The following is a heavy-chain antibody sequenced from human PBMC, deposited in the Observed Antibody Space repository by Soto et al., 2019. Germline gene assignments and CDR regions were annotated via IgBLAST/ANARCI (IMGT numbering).Heavy chain of an antibody. Sequence: GGSLRLSCAASGFTFSSYSMNWVRQAPGKGLEWVSSISSSSSYIYYADSVKGRFTISRDNAKNSLYLQMNSLRAEDTAVYYCARDKAAAYPHLFDYWGQGTLVTVSS. V-gene: IGHV3-21*01. D-gene: IGHD6-13*01. CDR3: ARDKAAAYPHLFDY. CDR2: ISSSSSYI. J-gene: IGHJ4*02. CDR1: GFTFSSYS.